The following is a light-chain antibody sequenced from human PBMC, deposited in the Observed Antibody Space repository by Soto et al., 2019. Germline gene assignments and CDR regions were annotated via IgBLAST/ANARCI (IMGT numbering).Light chain of an antibody. CDR3: SSYTSLSMLGYL. CDR1: SSDVGGYNY. CDR2: DVS. V-gene: IGLV2-14*01. Sequence: QSALTQPASVSGSPGQSITISCTGTSSDVGGYNYVSWYQQHPGKAPKLMIYDVSNRPSGVSNRFSGSKSGNTASLTISGLQAEDESDYYCSSYTSLSMLGYLFGTGPNVTVL. J-gene: IGLJ1*01.